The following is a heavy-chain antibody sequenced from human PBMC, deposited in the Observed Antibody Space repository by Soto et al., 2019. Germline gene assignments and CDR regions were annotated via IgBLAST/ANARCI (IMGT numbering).Heavy chain of an antibody. Sequence: ASVKVSCKASGYTFSSYAMHWVRQAAGQRLECTGWINAGYGNTKSSQKFQDRVTISRDTSASTAYMELTSLRSDDTAVYYCARDTAIMRYYYDSSGPAILHDRFDPWGQGTLVTVSS. CDR1: GYTFSSYA. D-gene: IGHD3-22*01. J-gene: IGHJ5*02. CDR3: ARDTAIMRYYYDSSGPAILHDRFDP. V-gene: IGHV1-3*01. CDR2: INAGYGNT.